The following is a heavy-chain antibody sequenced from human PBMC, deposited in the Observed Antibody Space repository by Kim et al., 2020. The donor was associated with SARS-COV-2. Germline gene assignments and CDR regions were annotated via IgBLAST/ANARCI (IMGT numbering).Heavy chain of an antibody. Sequence: RYSPNFQGRLTITRDTSATTAYMELSSLTSKDTAVYFCAREGSGSYNWLDPWGQGTLVTVSS. J-gene: IGHJ5*02. CDR3: AREGSGSYNWLDP. V-gene: IGHV1-3*01. D-gene: IGHD3-10*01.